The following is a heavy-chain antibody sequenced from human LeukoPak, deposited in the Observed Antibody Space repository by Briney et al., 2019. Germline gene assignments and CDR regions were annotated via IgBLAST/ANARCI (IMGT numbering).Heavy chain of an antibody. D-gene: IGHD3-16*01. V-gene: IGHV1-8*01. J-gene: IGHJ6*03. CDR1: GYTFTSYD. Sequence: ASVKVSCKASGYTFTSYDINWVRQAPGQGLEWMASMNPNNGNTAYARKFQGRVTMTRDTSIGTVYLELSALRSEDTAVYYCARLHWESGGIYFYYYMDVWGKGTTVTVSS. CDR3: ARLHWESGGIYFYYYMDV. CDR2: MNPNNGNT.